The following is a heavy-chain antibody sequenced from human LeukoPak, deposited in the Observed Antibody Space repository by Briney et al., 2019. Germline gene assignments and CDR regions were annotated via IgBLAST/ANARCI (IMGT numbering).Heavy chain of an antibody. CDR1: GYTFTGYY. Sequence: ASVKVSCKASGYTFTGYYMHWVRQAPGQGLEWMGWINPNSGGTNYAQKFRGRVTMTRDTSISTAYMELSRLRCDDTAVYYCARARRKSDGVIDYWGQGTLVTVSS. J-gene: IGHJ4*02. CDR2: INPNSGGT. V-gene: IGHV1-2*02. CDR3: ARARRKSDGVIDY.